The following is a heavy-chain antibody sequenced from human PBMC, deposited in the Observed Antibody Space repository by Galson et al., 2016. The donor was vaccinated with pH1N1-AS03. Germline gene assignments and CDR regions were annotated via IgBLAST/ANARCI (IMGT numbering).Heavy chain of an antibody. Sequence: SLRLSCAASGFTISNFSMHWVRQAPGQGLEWVAIISFDGTNTYYADSVKGRFSISRDNSKNTLFLQMSTLRAEDTAVYYCANDFNDGIWNGYSFYWGQGARVTVSS. D-gene: IGHD3-3*01. CDR2: ISFDGTNT. J-gene: IGHJ4*02. CDR3: ANDFNDGIWNGYSFY. CDR1: GFTISNFS. V-gene: IGHV3-30*18.